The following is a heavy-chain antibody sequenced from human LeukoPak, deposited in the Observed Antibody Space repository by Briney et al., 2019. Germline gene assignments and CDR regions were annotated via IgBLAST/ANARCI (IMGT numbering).Heavy chain of an antibody. Sequence: SETVSLTCTVSGGSISSSSYYWAWIRQPPGKGLEWIGTIYYSGSTYYNPSLKSRVTISVDTSKNQFSLKLSSVTAADTAVYYCARQERYYDILTGYYMRPKIDYWGQGTLVTVSS. CDR1: GGSISSSSYY. J-gene: IGHJ4*02. CDR2: IYYSGST. V-gene: IGHV4-39*01. CDR3: ARQERYYDILTGYYMRPKIDY. D-gene: IGHD3-9*01.